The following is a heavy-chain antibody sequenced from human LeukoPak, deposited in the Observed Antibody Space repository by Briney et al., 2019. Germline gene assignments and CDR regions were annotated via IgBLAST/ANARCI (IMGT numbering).Heavy chain of an antibody. CDR3: ARKLYNVDAPGGAFDI. D-gene: IGHD1-14*01. J-gene: IGHJ3*02. Sequence: PGGSLRLSCAASGFTFSDYWMSWVRQAPGKGLEWVSSISSSSSYIYYADSVKGRFTISRDNAKNSLYLQMNSLRAEDTALYYCARKLYNVDAPGGAFDIWGQGTMVTVSS. CDR1: GFTFSDYW. CDR2: ISSSSSYI. V-gene: IGHV3-21*04.